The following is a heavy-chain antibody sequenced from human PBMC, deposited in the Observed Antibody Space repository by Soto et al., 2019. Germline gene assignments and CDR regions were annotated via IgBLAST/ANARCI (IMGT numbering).Heavy chain of an antibody. V-gene: IGHV3-23*01. J-gene: IGHJ4*02. CDR3: AKDAVAGDGVWLAHD. CDR1: GCTCISYA. D-gene: IGHD4-17*01. Sequence: GGSLRLSWAAAGCTCISYARSWIRQIPGKGLEWVSGLYGSGGGVHYADAVKGRFTISRDNSAYSVYLQMNNLRVEDSAIYYCAKDAVAGDGVWLAHDWGQGTVVTVSS. CDR2: LYGSGGGV.